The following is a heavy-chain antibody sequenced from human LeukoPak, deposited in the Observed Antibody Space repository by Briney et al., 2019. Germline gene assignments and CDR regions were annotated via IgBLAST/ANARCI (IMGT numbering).Heavy chain of an antibody. J-gene: IGHJ6*03. CDR2: ITANGGSK. CDR1: GFTFSSYA. CDR3: ARGPNYSFYMDV. Sequence: PWRSLSLSCAASGFTFSSYARHWVRLPPGKRLEYVSAITANGGSKYHADSVRARFTVSRDNSKNTLYLQMGSLPAEDTALYYCARGPNYSFYMDVWGKGTAVTVSS. V-gene: IGHV3-64*02.